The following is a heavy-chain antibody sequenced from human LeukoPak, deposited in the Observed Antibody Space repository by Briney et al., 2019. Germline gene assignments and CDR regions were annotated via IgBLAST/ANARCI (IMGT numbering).Heavy chain of an antibody. D-gene: IGHD6-13*01. CDR3: AFYSKHSSSWYSGAFDI. J-gene: IGHJ3*02. CDR1: GLTFSSYE. Sequence: GGSLRLSCAASGLTFSSYEMNWVRQAPGKGLEWVSYISSSSSYTNYADSVKGRFTISRDNAKNSLYLQMNSLRAEDTAVYYCAFYSKHSSSWYSGAFDIWGQGTMVTVSS. V-gene: IGHV3-21*05. CDR2: ISSSSSYT.